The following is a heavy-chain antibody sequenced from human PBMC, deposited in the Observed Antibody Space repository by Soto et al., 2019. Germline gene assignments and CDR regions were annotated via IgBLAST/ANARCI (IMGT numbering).Heavy chain of an antibody. CDR1: GYSFASYW. J-gene: IGHJ5*02. V-gene: IGHV5-10-1*01. CDR3: AIHSTGYEDS. Sequence: GESLKISCKGSGYSFASYWITWVRQMPGKGLEWMGRIDPTDSYTNYSSSFQGHVTFSVDKSISTAYLQWSSLRASDTAMYYCAIHSTGYEDSWGQGTLVTVSS. CDR2: IDPTDSYT. D-gene: IGHD5-12*01.